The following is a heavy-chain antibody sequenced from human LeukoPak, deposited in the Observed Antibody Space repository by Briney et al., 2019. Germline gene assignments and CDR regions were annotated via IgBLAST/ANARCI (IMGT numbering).Heavy chain of an antibody. D-gene: IGHD1-26*01. V-gene: IGHV3-21*01. CDR1: GFTFSSYS. CDR2: ISSSSSYI. J-gene: IGHJ3*02. CDR3: ASLWELLVPDAFDI. Sequence: GGSLRLSCAASGFTFSSYSMNWVRQAPGKGLEWVSSISSSSSYIYYADSVKGRFTISRDNAKNSLYLQMNSLRAEDTAVYYCASLWELLVPDAFDIWGQGTMVTVSS.